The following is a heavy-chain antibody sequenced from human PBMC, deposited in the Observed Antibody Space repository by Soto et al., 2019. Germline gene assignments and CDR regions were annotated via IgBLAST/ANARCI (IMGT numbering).Heavy chain of an antibody. CDR3: ARVIPYYDFWSGYSGNYGMDV. D-gene: IGHD3-3*01. CDR2: IWYDGSNK. CDR1: GFTFSSYG. J-gene: IGHJ6*02. V-gene: IGHV3-33*01. Sequence: GGSLRLSCAASGFTFSSYGMHWVRQAPGKGLEWVAVIWYDGSNKYYADPVKGRFTISRDNSKNTLYLQMNSLRAEDTAVYYCARVIPYYDFWSGYSGNYGMDVWGQGTTVTVSS.